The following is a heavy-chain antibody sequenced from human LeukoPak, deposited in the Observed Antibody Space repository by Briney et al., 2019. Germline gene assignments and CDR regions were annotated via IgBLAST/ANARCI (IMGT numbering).Heavy chain of an antibody. V-gene: IGHV1-69*06. J-gene: IGHJ2*01. Sequence: GASVKVSCKASGGTFSSYAISWVRQAPGQGLEWMGGIIPIFGTANYAQKFQGRVTITADKSTSTAYMELSSLRSEDTAVYYCARVSGSGWYFKNWYFDLWGRGTLVTVSS. CDR3: ARVSGSGWYFKNWYFDL. D-gene: IGHD6-19*01. CDR2: IIPIFGTA. CDR1: GGTFSSYA.